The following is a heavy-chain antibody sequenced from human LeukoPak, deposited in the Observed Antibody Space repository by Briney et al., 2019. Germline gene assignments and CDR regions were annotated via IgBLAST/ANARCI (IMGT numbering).Heavy chain of an antibody. Sequence: PSETLSLTCAVSGGAISSTNRWSWVRQPPGKGLEWIGEIYHSGSTTYNPTLKSRVTISVDKSNNQFSLNLSSVNAADTAVYYCVRDARIAAAGIFDYWGQGTLVTVSS. CDR3: VRDARIAAAGIFDY. CDR2: IYHSGST. CDR1: GGAISSTNR. J-gene: IGHJ4*02. D-gene: IGHD6-13*01. V-gene: IGHV4-4*02.